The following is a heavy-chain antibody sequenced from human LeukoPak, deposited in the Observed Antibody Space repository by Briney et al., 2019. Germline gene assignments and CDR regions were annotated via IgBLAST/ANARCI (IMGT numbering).Heavy chain of an antibody. J-gene: IGHJ4*02. Sequence: GGSLRLSCAASGFTFSSYWMSWVRQAPGKGLEWVATIRQDGSQKYYVDSVKGRFTISRDNAKNSLYLQMNSLRAEDTAVYYCARESGSVTSEVDFDYWGQGTLVIVSS. D-gene: IGHD4-17*01. CDR2: IRQDGSQK. CDR1: GFTFSSYW. CDR3: ARESGSVTSEVDFDY. V-gene: IGHV3-7*01.